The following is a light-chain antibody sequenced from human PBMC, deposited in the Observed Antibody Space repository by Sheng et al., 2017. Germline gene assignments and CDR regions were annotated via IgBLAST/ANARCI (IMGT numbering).Light chain of an antibody. J-gene: IGLJ3*02. CDR3: NSWDSSGTHLV. Sequence: SSELTQDPAVSVALGQTVRITCQGDSLRKYHASWYQQKPGQAPVLVIYTKNNRPSGIPDRFSGSSSGNTASLTITGAQAEDEADYYCNSWDSSGTHLVFGGGTKLTVL. CDR2: TKN. CDR1: SLRKYH. V-gene: IGLV3-19*01.